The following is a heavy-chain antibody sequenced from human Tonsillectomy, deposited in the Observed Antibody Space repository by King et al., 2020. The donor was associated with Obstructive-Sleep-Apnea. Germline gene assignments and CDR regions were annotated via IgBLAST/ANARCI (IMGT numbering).Heavy chain of an antibody. J-gene: IGHJ5*02. D-gene: IGHD6-13*01. Sequence: VQLVESGGGVVQPGRSLRLSCAASGFDFHRLAMHWGRQAPGKGLEWVAVIWYDGSQKYYAASLKVRDTISRDNSKSILFLQMDSLRAEDTAVYSYSKYGTGGSSGKAASGTDTSFGPWGQGTLVTVSS. V-gene: IGHV3-33*06. CDR3: SKYGTGGSSGKAASGTDTSFGP. CDR2: IWYDGSQK. CDR1: GFDFHRLA.